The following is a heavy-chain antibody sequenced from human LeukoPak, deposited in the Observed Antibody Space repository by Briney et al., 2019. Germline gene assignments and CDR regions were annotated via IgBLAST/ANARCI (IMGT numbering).Heavy chain of an antibody. V-gene: IGHV3-15*01. CDR1: GFTVNSNY. J-gene: IGHJ4*02. CDR2: IKSKTDGGTT. D-gene: IGHD3-3*01. Sequence: GGSLRLSCAASGFTVNSNYMSWVRQAPGKGLEWVGRIKSKTDGGTTDYAAPVKGRFTISRDDSKNTLYLQMNSLKTEDTAVYYCTRVYDLDYWGQGTLVTVSS. CDR3: TRVYDLDY.